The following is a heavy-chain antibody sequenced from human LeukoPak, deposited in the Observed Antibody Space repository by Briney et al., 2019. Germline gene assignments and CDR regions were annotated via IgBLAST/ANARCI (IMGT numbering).Heavy chain of an antibody. CDR3: AREVVGVPADDWFDP. D-gene: IGHD3-10*01. V-gene: IGHV4-59*02. CDR1: GGSVHEHY. CDR2: ISDRGRT. J-gene: IGHJ5*02. Sequence: PSETLSLTCTVSGGSVHEHYWSWIRQPPGKALEWIGYISDRGRTHYNPSLKSRVTISVDTSKNQFSLRLISVTTADTAFYYCAREVVGVPADDWFDPWGQGTLVTASS.